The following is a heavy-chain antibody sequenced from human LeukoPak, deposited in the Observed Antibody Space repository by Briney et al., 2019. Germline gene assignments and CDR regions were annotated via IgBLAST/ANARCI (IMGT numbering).Heavy chain of an antibody. V-gene: IGHV1-2*02. CDR2: INPNSGGT. Sequence: ASVKVSCKASGYTFTGYYMHWVRQAPGQGLEWMGWINPNSGGTNYAQKFQGRVTMTRDTSISTAHMELSRLRSDDTAVYYCAREIVVPAVKIDYWGQGTLVTVSS. D-gene: IGHD2-2*01. CDR1: GYTFTGYY. J-gene: IGHJ4*02. CDR3: AREIVVPAVKIDY.